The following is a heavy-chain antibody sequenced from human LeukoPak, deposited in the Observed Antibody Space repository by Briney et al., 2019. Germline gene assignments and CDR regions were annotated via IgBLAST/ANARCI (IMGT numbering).Heavy chain of an antibody. V-gene: IGHV4-59*10. CDR1: GGSFSGYY. CDR3: ASSNWLRDANFDS. J-gene: IGHJ4*02. Sequence: PSETLSLTCAVYGGSFSGYYWNWIRQPAGKGLEWIGRISSGVNTNYNPSLKSRVTISIHTSKKQLSLKLSSVTAADTAVYYCASSNWLRDANFDSWGQGTLVTVSS. CDR2: ISSGVNT. D-gene: IGHD6-13*01.